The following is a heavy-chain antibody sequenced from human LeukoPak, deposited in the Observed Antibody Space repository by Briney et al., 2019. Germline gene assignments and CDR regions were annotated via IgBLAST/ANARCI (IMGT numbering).Heavy chain of an antibody. Sequence: PSETLSLTCTVSGGSINSGYYYWSWIRQPAGKGLEWIRRIYTSGSTNYNPSLKSRVTISVDTSKNQFSLKLSSVTAADTAVYYCARQYYYDSSGSRDAFDIWGQGTMVTVSS. D-gene: IGHD3-22*01. CDR1: GGSINSGYYY. V-gene: IGHV4-61*02. CDR3: ARQYYYDSSGSRDAFDI. J-gene: IGHJ3*02. CDR2: IYTSGST.